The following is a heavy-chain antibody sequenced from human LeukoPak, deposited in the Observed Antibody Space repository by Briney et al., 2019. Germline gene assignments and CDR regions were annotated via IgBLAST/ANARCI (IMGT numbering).Heavy chain of an antibody. CDR2: INGDGTST. J-gene: IGHJ4*01. CDR3: ARVSDYCGGGSCPRY. Sequence: PGGSLRLSCAASGFTFSSYWMHWVRQAPGKGLVWLSRINGDGTSTNYADSVKGRFTISRDNAENTLYLQMNSLRAEDSAVYYCARVSDYCGGGSCPRYWGHGTLVTVSS. CDR1: GFTFSSYW. D-gene: IGHD2-15*01. V-gene: IGHV3-74*01.